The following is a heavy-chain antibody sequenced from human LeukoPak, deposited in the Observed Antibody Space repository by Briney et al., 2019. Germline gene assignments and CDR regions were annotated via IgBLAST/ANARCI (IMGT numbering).Heavy chain of an antibody. CDR3: TTLTDLPADFDY. CDR1: GFTFSTYR. D-gene: IGHD2-2*01. Sequence: PGGSLRLSCAASGFTFSTYRMHWVRQAPGKGLEWVAVISYDGSNKYYADSVKGRFTISRDNSKNTLYLQMNSLKTEDTAVYYCTTLTDLPADFDYWGQGTLVTVSS. CDR2: ISYDGSNK. J-gene: IGHJ4*02. V-gene: IGHV3-30-3*01.